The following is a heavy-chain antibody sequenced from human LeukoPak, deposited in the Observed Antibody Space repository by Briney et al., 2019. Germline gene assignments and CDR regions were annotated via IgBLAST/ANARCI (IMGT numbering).Heavy chain of an antibody. D-gene: IGHD2-15*01. Sequence: GGSLRLSCEASGFDFSGFGMHWVRQAPGKGLEWVAFIRKDGSNKWYADSVKGRSTISRDNSKNTLYLQMNSLRTEDTAMYYCANGYCSAGSCCPFDYWGQGALITVSS. CDR1: GFDFSGFG. V-gene: IGHV3-30*02. J-gene: IGHJ4*02. CDR2: IRKDGSNK. CDR3: ANGYCSAGSCCPFDY.